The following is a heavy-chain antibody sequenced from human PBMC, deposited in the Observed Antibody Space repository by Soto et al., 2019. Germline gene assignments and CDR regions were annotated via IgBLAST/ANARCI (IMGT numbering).Heavy chain of an antibody. CDR2: IYTSGST. CDR1: GGSISSYY. Sequence: SETLSLTCTVSGGSISSYYWSWIRQPAGKGLEWIGRIYTSGSTNYNPSLKSRVTMSVDTSKNQFSLKLSSVTAADTAVYYCARESTYYYDSSAPDYFDYWGQGTLVTVSS. D-gene: IGHD3-22*01. CDR3: ARESTYYYDSSAPDYFDY. J-gene: IGHJ4*02. V-gene: IGHV4-4*07.